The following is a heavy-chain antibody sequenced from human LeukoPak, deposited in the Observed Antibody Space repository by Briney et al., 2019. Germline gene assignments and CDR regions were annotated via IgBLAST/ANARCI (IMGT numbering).Heavy chain of an antibody. CDR2: INPGGGST. J-gene: IGHJ4*02. Sequence: ASVKVSCKASGYTFTSYYMHWVRQAPGQGLEWMGIINPGGGSTSYAQKFQGRVTMTRDTSTSTVYMELSSLRSEDTAVYYCATMVRGVYFDYWGQGTLVTVSS. V-gene: IGHV1-46*01. D-gene: IGHD3-10*01. CDR3: ATMVRGVYFDY. CDR1: GYTFTSYY.